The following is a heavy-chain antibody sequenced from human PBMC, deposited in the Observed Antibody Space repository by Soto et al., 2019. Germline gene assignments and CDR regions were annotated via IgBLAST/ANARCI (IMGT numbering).Heavy chain of an antibody. CDR3: ATLAVAGNWFDP. J-gene: IGHJ5*02. CDR2: IYYSGST. D-gene: IGHD6-19*01. V-gene: IGHV4-59*01. Sequence: PSETLSLTCTVSAGSISSYYWSWIRQPPGKGLEWIGYIYYSGSTNYNPSLKSRVTISVDTSKNQFSLKLSSVTAADTAVYYCATLAVAGNWFDPWGQGTLVTVSS. CDR1: AGSISSYY.